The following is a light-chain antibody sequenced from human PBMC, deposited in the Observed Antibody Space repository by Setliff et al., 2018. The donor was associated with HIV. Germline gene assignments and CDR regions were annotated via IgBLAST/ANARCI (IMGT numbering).Light chain of an antibody. V-gene: IGLV2-11*01. J-gene: IGLJ1*01. Sequence: QSVLTQPRSVSGSPGQSVTISCTGTSSDIGGYNYVSWYQQRPGKAPKLIIYDVTKRPSGVPDRFSGSKSGNTASLTISGLQAEDEADYYCSSYAGSYTYVFGSGTKVTVL. CDR3: SSYAGSYTYV. CDR2: DVT. CDR1: SSDIGGYNY.